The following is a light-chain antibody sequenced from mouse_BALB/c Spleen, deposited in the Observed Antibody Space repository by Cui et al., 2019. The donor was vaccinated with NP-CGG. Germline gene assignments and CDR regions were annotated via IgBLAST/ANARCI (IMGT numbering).Light chain of an antibody. CDR3: VLWYSNHWV. Sequence: AVVTQESALTTSPGETVTLSCRSSTGAVTTSNYANWVQEKPDHLFTGIIGGTNNRAPGVPARFSGSLIGDKAALTITGAQTEDEAIYFCVLWYSNHWVFGGGTKLTVL. CDR2: GTN. V-gene: IGLV1*01. CDR1: TGAVTTSNY. J-gene: IGLJ1*01.